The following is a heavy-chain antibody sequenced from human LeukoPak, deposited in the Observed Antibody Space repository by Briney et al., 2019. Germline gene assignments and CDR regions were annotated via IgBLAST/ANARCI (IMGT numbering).Heavy chain of an antibody. CDR3: ARVGSAVAGLNWYFDL. Sequence: SETLSLTCAVYGGSFSGYYWSWIRQPPGKGLEWIGEINHSGSTNYNPSLKSRVTISVDTSKNQFSLKLSSVTAADTAVYYCARVGSAVAGLNWYFDLWGRGTLVTVSS. CDR1: GGSFSGYY. CDR2: INHSGST. J-gene: IGHJ2*01. V-gene: IGHV4-34*01. D-gene: IGHD6-19*01.